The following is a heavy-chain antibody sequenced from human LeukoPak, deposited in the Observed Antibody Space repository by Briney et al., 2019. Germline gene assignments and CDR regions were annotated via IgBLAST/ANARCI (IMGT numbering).Heavy chain of an antibody. J-gene: IGHJ3*02. V-gene: IGHV5-51*01. D-gene: IGHD2-2*01. CDR1: GYSFTSYW. CDR3: ARPGRGYCSTTSCEGGAFDI. CDR2: IYPGDSDT. Sequence: GESLKISRKGSGYSFTSYWIGWVRQMPGKGLEWMGIIYPGDSDTRYSPSFQGQVTISADKSISTAYLQWSSLKASDTAVYYCARPGRGYCSTTSCEGGAFDIWGQGTMVTVSS.